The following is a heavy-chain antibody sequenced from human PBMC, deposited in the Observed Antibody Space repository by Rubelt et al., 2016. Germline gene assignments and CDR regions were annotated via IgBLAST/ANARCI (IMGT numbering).Heavy chain of an antibody. CDR3: ARHASGANSYYDY. J-gene: IGHJ4*02. D-gene: IGHD4-11*01. CDR1: GGSISGYY. CDR2: IYYTESP. V-gene: IGHV4-59*08. Sequence: QVQLQVSGPGLVKPSETLSLTCTVSGGSISGYYWSWIRQPPGKGLEWIGYIYYTESPNYNHSLQGRVTITVDTAKNSVFLKLNSGTAADTAGYYCARHASGANSYYDYWGQGTLVTVSS.